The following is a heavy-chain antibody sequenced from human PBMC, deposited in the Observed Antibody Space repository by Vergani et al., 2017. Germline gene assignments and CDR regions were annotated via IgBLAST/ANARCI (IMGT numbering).Heavy chain of an antibody. CDR1: GFTFSSYA. CDR2: ISSDGSNK. Sequence: QVQLVESGGGVVQPGRSLRLSCAASGFTFSSYAMHWVRQAPGKGLEWVAVISSDGSNKEYADSVTGRFTISRDNSKHTRYLQMNSLRAEYTAVYYCAGGSGLLDYGGQGTLVTVSS. J-gene: IGHJ4*02. CDR3: AGGSGLLDY. D-gene: IGHD3-10*01. V-gene: IGHV3-30-3*01.